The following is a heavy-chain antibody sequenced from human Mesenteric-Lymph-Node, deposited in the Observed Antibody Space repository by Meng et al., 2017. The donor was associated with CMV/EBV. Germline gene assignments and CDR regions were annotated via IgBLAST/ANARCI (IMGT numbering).Heavy chain of an antibody. J-gene: IGHJ4*02. D-gene: IGHD3-10*01. V-gene: IGHV1-2*02. CDR1: GYTFTAYL. Sequence: NVSCEASGYTFTAYLMHWVRQAPGQGLEWMGWINPNRGGTNFAQKFQGRVTMTRDTSISTAYIELKSLRSDDTAVYYCARDHGGHFDSWGQGTLVTVSS. CDR3: ARDHGGHFDS. CDR2: INPNRGGT.